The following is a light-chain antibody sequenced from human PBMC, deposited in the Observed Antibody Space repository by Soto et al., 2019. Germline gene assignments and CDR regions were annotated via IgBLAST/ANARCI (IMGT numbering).Light chain of an antibody. CDR2: DAS. CDR1: QSVSSC. V-gene: IGKV3-11*01. J-gene: IGKJ5*01. CDR3: EQRNNGTPFT. Sequence: EIVLTQSPPTLSLSPGERATLSCRASQSVSSCLAWYQQKPGQAPRLLIYDASNRSTGIPARCRGSSSGTAYTTTISSREPEDFVVYYCEQRNNGTPFTFGQGTRLEIK.